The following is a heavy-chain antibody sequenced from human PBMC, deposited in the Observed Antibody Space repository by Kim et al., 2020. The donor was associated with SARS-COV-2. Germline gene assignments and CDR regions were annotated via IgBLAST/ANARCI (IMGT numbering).Heavy chain of an antibody. Sequence: GSNYYADSGKGRFTIPRDNSQNPLYLQMNSLRAEDTAVYYCASSVGPTDYWGQGTLVTVSS. D-gene: IGHD3-10*01. CDR2: GSN. J-gene: IGHJ4*02. CDR3: ASSVGPTDY. V-gene: IGHV3-53*01.